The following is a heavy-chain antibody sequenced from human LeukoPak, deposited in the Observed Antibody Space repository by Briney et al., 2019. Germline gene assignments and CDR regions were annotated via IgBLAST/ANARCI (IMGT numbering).Heavy chain of an antibody. Sequence: GGSLRLSCAVSGIAFSNSAVSWIRQAPGKGLEWVSYISSSGSTIYYADSVKGRFTISRDNAKNSLYLQMNSLRAEDTAVYYCARDRGAAAGSDYWGQGTLVTVSS. CDR3: ARDRGAAAGSDY. D-gene: IGHD6-13*01. CDR1: GIAFSNSA. CDR2: ISSSGSTI. J-gene: IGHJ4*02. V-gene: IGHV3-11*01.